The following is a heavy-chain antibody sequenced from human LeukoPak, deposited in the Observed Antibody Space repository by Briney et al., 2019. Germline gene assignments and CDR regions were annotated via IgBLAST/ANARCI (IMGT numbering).Heavy chain of an antibody. Sequence: SETLSLTCAVYGGSFSGYYWSWIRQPPGKGLEWIGEINHSGSTNYNPSLKSRVTISVDTSKNQFSLKLSSVTAADTAMYYCARGTLYRGWSYYLDFWGQGSQVTVSS. CDR1: GGSFSGYY. V-gene: IGHV4-34*01. CDR2: INHSGST. J-gene: IGHJ4*02. D-gene: IGHD6-19*01. CDR3: ARGTLYRGWSYYLDF.